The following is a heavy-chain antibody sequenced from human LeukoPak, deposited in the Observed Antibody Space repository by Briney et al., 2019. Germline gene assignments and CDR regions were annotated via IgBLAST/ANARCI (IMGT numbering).Heavy chain of an antibody. J-gene: IGHJ4*02. V-gene: IGHV3-9*01. CDR1: GFTFDDYA. CDR2: ISWNSGSI. D-gene: IGHD2-2*01. Sequence: PGGSLRLSCAASGFTFDDYAMHWVRQAPGKGLEWVSGISWNSGSIGYADSVKGRFTISRDNSKTTLYLQMNSLRPEDTAVYYCAKDVPAAYFDYWGQGTLVTVSS. CDR3: AKDVPAAYFDY.